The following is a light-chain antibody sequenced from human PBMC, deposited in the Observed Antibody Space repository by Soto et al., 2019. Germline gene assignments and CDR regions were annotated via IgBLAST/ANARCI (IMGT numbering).Light chain of an antibody. J-gene: IGKJ1*01. CDR3: QQYSDWPQT. CDR2: HTS. Sequence: EIVMTQSPATLSVSPGERATLSCRASQSVSINLAWYQQKPGQPPRLLIYHTSTRATGVPARFSGSGSGTEFTLTISGLQSEDLAVYYCQQYSDWPQTFGQGTKVDNK. CDR1: QSVSIN. V-gene: IGKV3-15*01.